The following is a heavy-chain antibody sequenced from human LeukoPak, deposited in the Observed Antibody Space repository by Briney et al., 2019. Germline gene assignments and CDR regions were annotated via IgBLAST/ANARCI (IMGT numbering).Heavy chain of an antibody. D-gene: IGHD3-10*01. J-gene: IGHJ4*02. CDR1: GVSISGFY. CDR2: SHTGGSI. CDR3: ARRRGGFGEGEFDY. V-gene: IGHV4-4*08. Sequence: SETLSLTCTVSGVSISGFYWNWIRQPPRKGLECVGYSHTGGSISSNTSLNSRVAFSMDTSKNQVSLRLNSMTATDTAVYYCARRRGGFGEGEFDYWGQGIPVTVST.